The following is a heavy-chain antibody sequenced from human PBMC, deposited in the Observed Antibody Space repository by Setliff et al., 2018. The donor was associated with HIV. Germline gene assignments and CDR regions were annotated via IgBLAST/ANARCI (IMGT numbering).Heavy chain of an antibody. D-gene: IGHD2-15*01. J-gene: IGHJ4*02. CDR2: IIPILGIA. Sequence: SVKVSCKASGGTFSSYAISWVRQAPGQGLEWMGGIIPILGIANYAQKFQGRVTITADKSTSTAYMELSSLRSEDTAVYYCAIKLGYCSGGSCYSDYWGQGTLVTAPQ. CDR3: AIKLGYCSGGSCYSDY. CDR1: GGTFSSYA. V-gene: IGHV1-69*10.